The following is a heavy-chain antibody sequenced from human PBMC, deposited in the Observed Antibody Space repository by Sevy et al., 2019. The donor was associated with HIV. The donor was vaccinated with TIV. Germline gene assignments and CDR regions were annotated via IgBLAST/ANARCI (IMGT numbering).Heavy chain of an antibody. CDR2: IIPIFGTA. D-gene: IGHD6-13*01. V-gene: IGHV1-69*06. J-gene: IGHJ5*02. CDR1: GGTFSSYA. Sequence: ATVKVSCKASGGTFSSYAISWVRQAPGQGLEWMGGIIPIFGTANYAQKFQGRVTITADKSTSTAYMELSSLRSEDTAVYYCARAFSRQLVHPYWFDPWGQGTLVTVSS. CDR3: ARAFSRQLVHPYWFDP.